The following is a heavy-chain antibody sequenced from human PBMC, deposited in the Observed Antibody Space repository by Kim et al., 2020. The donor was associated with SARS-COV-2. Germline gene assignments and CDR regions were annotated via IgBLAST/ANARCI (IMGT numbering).Heavy chain of an antibody. CDR2: INAGNGNT. D-gene: IGHD3-9*01. Sequence: ASVKVSCKASGYTFTSYAMHWVRQAAGQRLEWMGWINAGNGNTKYSQKFQGRVTITRDTSASTAYMELSSLRSEDTAVYYCARAGRYFDWLLTDDAFDIWGQGTMVTVSS. CDR1: GYTFTSYA. J-gene: IGHJ3*02. V-gene: IGHV1-3*01. CDR3: ARAGRYFDWLLTDDAFDI.